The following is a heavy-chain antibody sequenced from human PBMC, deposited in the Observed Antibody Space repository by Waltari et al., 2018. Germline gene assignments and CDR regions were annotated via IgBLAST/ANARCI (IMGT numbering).Heavy chain of an antibody. V-gene: IGHV1-69*10. CDR2: ITPMMGIK. J-gene: IGHJ4*02. CDR1: GGTFSSSG. Sequence: QVQLVQSGAEVRKPGSSGKISCKASGGTFSSSGISWLRQAPGQGLEWVGGITPMMGIKNYAQKFQGRVTITADKSTSTAYMELSSLRSEDTAVYYCARDLPPDNYDLIGYPFDYWGQGTLVTVSS. CDR3: ARDLPPDNYDLIGYPFDY. D-gene: IGHD3-22*01.